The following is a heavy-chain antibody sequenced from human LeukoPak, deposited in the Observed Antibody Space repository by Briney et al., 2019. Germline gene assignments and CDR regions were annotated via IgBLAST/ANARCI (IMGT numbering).Heavy chain of an antibody. CDR2: IYPGDSDT. Sequence: GESLKISCKGSGYSFTDYWIAWVRQMPGKGLGWMGIIYPGDSDTIYSPSFQGQVTMSADKSIRTAYLQWSSLKASDTAMYYCARRHSESGYDMTDFDYWGQGTLVTVSS. CDR3: ARRHSESGYDMTDFDY. J-gene: IGHJ4*02. CDR1: GYSFTDYW. D-gene: IGHD5-12*01. V-gene: IGHV5-51*01.